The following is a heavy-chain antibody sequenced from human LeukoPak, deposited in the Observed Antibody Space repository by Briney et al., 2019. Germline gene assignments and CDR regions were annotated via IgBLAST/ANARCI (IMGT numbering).Heavy chain of an antibody. CDR3: ARQGTYGNAIGLGY. CDR1: GYTFTNYY. J-gene: IGHJ4*02. CDR2: INPSGGSA. Sequence: ASVKVSCKASGYTFTNYYMHWVRQAPGQGLEWMGRINPSGGSANYAQKFQGRVTMTRDTSTSTVYMELSSLRSEDTAVYYCARQGTYGNAIGLGYWGQGTLVTVSS. V-gene: IGHV1-46*01. D-gene: IGHD3-16*01.